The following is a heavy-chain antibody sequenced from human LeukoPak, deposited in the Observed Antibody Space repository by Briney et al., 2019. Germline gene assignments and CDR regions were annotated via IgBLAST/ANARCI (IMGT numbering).Heavy chain of an antibody. CDR2: MYNSGIT. CDR1: GGSISSYY. Sequence: SETLSLTCTVSGGSISSYYWSWIRQPPGKGLEWIGYMYNSGITNYNPSLRSRVTISVDTSKNQFSLKLRSVTAADTAVYYCARHALGYCSGGSCYSGVNWFDPWGQGTLVTVSS. D-gene: IGHD2-15*01. CDR3: ARHALGYCSGGSCYSGVNWFDP. V-gene: IGHV4-59*08. J-gene: IGHJ5*02.